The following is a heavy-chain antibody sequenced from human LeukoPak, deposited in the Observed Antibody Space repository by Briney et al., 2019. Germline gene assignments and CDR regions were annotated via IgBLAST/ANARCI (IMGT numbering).Heavy chain of an antibody. J-gene: IGHJ1*01. CDR2: MNPNSGNT. D-gene: IGHD2-2*01. V-gene: IGHV1-8*03. CDR1: GYTFTSYD. Sequence: VASVKVSCKASGYTFTSYDINWVRQATGQGPEWMGWMNPNSGNTGYAQKFQGRVTITRNTSISTAYMELSSLRSEDTAVYYCARTPSGYCSTTSCRTFQHWGQGTLVTVSS. CDR3: ARTPSGYCSTTSCRTFQH.